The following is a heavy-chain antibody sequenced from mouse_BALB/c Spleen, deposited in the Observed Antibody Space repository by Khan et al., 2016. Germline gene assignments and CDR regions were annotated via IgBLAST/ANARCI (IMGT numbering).Heavy chain of an antibody. J-gene: IGHJ4*01. V-gene: IGHV3-2*02. CDR3: ARITTVAMDY. CDR2: ISYSGST. D-gene: IGHD1-1*01. Sequence: VQLKESGPGLVKPSQSLSLTCTVTGYSITSDYAWNWIQQFPGNKLEWMGYISYSGSTSYNPSLKSRISITRDTSKNQFFLQLNSVTTEDTATYYCARITTVAMDYWGQGTSVTVSS. CDR1: GYSITSDYA.